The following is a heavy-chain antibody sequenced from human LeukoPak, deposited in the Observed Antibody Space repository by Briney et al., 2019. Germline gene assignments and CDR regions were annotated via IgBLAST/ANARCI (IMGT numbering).Heavy chain of an antibody. J-gene: IGHJ4*02. CDR1: GFTFSSYS. D-gene: IGHD6-19*01. CDR2: ISSSSSYI. V-gene: IGHV3-21*01. Sequence: GGSLRLSCAASGFTFSSYSMNWVRQAPGKGLEWVSSISSSSSYIYYADSVKGRFTISRDNAKNSLYLQMNSLRAEDTAVYYCARFSPNFIAVAGTIDYWGQGTLVTVSS. CDR3: ARFSPNFIAVAGTIDY.